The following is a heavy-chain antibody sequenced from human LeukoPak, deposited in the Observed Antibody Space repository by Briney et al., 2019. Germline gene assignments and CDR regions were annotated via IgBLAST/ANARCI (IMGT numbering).Heavy chain of an antibody. CDR2: MSGYGGST. CDR1: GFSFSSHA. Sequence: VVSLRLSCLGTGFSFSSHAMGWVHQAPGKGLEWVSGMSGYGGSTYYADSVKGRFTISRDDSKNTLYLQMNSLRVGDTAVYYCAKDRGRTWVQVANWGQGTQVTVSS. CDR3: AKDRGRTWVQVAN. D-gene: IGHD2-15*01. J-gene: IGHJ4*02. V-gene: IGHV3-23*01.